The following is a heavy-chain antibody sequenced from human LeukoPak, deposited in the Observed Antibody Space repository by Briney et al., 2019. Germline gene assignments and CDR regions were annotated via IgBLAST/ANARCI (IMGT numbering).Heavy chain of an antibody. CDR2: ISSSSSTI. D-gene: IGHD3-3*01. Sequence: LPGGSLRLSCAASGFTFSSYSMNWVRQAPGKGLEWVSYISSSSSTIYYADSVKGRFTISRDNAKNSLYLQMNSLRAEDTAVYYCARDRHNRQTYYDFWSGYSIDAFDIWGQGTMVTVSS. CDR1: GFTFSSYS. CDR3: ARDRHNRQTYYDFWSGYSIDAFDI. J-gene: IGHJ3*02. V-gene: IGHV3-48*01.